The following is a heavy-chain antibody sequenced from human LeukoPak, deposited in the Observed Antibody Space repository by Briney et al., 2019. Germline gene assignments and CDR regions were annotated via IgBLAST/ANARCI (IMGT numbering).Heavy chain of an antibody. V-gene: IGHV3-23*01. Sequence: ETGGSLRLSCTGSGFAFGNYGMTWVRQPPGKGLEWVSAITGSGGTTRYTDSVTGRFTISRDNSGNTLFLQMNSLRAGDTAVYYCAKDPNGDYLGAFDFWGPGTLVTVSS. CDR1: GFAFGNYG. CDR2: ITGSGGTT. J-gene: IGHJ3*01. D-gene: IGHD4-17*01. CDR3: AKDPNGDYLGAFDF.